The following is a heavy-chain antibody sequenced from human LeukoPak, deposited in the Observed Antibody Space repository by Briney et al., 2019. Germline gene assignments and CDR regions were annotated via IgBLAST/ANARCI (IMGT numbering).Heavy chain of an antibody. D-gene: IGHD2-15*01. J-gene: IGHJ4*02. CDR1: GFTFSSYA. V-gene: IGHV3-23*01. Sequence: GGSLRLSCAASGFTFSSYAMGWVRQAPGKGLEWVSAISDSGANTYYADSVKGRFTISRDNSKNTLYLQMNSLRADDTAVYNCAKGRALEVVAAFNYWGQGTVVTVSS. CDR2: ISDSGANT. CDR3: AKGRALEVVAAFNY.